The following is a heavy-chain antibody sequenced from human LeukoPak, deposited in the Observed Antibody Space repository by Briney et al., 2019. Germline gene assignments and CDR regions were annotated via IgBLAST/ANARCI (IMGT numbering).Heavy chain of an antibody. CDR1: GFTVSSNY. J-gene: IGHJ4*02. D-gene: IGHD1-26*01. CDR2: IYSGGST. V-gene: IGHV3-53*05. CDR3: VRYDDSGSYGLDY. Sequence: GGSLRLSCAASGFTVSSNYMSWVRQAPGKGLEWVAVIYSGGSTYYADSVKGRFTISRDNSKKTLYLQMSSLRAEDTAVYYCVRYDDSGSYGLDYWGQGTLVTVSS.